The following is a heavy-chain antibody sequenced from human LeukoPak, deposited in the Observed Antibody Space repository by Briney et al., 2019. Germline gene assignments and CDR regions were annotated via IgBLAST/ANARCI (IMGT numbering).Heavy chain of an antibody. CDR1: GFSFSSYA. Sequence: AGSLRLSCAVSGFSFSSYAMRWVRHPPGKEREWLSAFIASGGSTNYTDSLKGRFTISRDNSKNTMYLQMNSLIAEDTAVYYCAKDATRYCSGDSCYSLGFDYWGQGTLVTVSS. CDR3: AKDATRYCSGDSCYSLGFDY. CDR2: FIASGGST. V-gene: IGHV3-23*01. D-gene: IGHD2-15*01. J-gene: IGHJ4*02.